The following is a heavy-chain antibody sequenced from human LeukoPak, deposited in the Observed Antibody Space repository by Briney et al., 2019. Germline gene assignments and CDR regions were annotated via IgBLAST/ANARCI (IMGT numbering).Heavy chain of an antibody. Sequence: GGSLRLSCAASGFTVSSNYMSWVRQAPGKGLEWVSVIYSGGRTYYADSVKGRFTISRDNSKNTLYLQMNSLRAEDTAVYYCARKLLLRWYFDLWGRGTLVAVSS. CDR1: GFTVSSNY. D-gene: IGHD2-21*02. CDR2: IYSGGRT. CDR3: ARKLLLRWYFDL. J-gene: IGHJ2*01. V-gene: IGHV3-66*01.